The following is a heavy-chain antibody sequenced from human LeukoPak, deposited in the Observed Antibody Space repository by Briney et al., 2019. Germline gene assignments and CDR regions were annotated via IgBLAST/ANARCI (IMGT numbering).Heavy chain of an antibody. Sequence: GGSLRLSCAASGFTFSLYGMHWVRQAPGKGLEWVALISNDGDSEYYIDSVKGRFTISRDNAKDTLYLQMNSLSGEDTAVYYCAKDGRGRTFFGDIEYWGQGTLVAVSS. CDR2: ISNDGDSE. CDR1: GFTFSLYG. J-gene: IGHJ4*02. D-gene: IGHD3-10*01. V-gene: IGHV3-30*18. CDR3: AKDGRGRTFFGDIEY.